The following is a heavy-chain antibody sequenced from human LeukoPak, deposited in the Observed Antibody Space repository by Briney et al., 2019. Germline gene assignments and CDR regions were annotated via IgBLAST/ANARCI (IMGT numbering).Heavy chain of an antibody. CDR2: INAGNGNT. J-gene: IGHJ4*02. V-gene: IGHV1-3*03. Sequence: ASVKVSCKASGYTFTSYAVHWVRQAPGQRLEWMGWINAGNGNTKYSQEFQGRVTITRDTSASTAYMELSSLRSEDMAVYYCARGAGKYSSGWPRVDYWGQGTLVTVSS. CDR1: GYTFTSYA. D-gene: IGHD6-19*01. CDR3: ARGAGKYSSGWPRVDY.